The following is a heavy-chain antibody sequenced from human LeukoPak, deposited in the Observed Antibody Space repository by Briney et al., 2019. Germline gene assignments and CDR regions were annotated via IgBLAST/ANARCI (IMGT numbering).Heavy chain of an antibody. V-gene: IGHV3-21*01. CDR3: ARDRYYDSSGPEDY. CDR1: GFTLSSYS. CDR2: ISSSSSYI. J-gene: IGHJ4*02. D-gene: IGHD3-22*01. Sequence: PGGSLRLSCAASGFTLSSYSMNWVRQAPGKGLEWVSSISSSSSYIYYADSVKGRLTISRDNAKNSLYLQMNSLRAEDTAVYYCARDRYYDSSGPEDYWGQGTLVTVSS.